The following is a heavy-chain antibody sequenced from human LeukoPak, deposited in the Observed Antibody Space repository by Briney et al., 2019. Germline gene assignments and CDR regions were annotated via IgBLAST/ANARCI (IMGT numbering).Heavy chain of an antibody. V-gene: IGHV1-69*04. CDR1: GGTFSSYA. CDR3: ASSIAVAGTHYYYGMDV. Sequence: ASVKVSCKASGGTFSSYAISWVRQAPGQGLEWMGRIIPILGIANHAQKFQGRVTITADKSTSTAYMELSSLRSEDTAVYYCASSIAVAGTHYYYGMDVWGQGTTVTVSS. CDR2: IIPILGIA. D-gene: IGHD6-19*01. J-gene: IGHJ6*02.